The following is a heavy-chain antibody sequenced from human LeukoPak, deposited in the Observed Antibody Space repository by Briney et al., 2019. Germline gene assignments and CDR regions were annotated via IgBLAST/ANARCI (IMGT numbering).Heavy chain of an antibody. J-gene: IGHJ3*01. D-gene: IGHD3-22*01. CDR1: VPTFTSYA. CDR3: AGFFYDSSGAAFDL. Sequence: GASVKVSCKATVPTFTSYAINWVRQAPGQGLAWMGGFIPIFGSPTYAPQFQGRVTFTTGESTYTAYMELSNLRSDDTAVFYCAGFFYDSSGAAFDLWGQGTMVTVSS. CDR2: FIPIFGSP. V-gene: IGHV1-69*05.